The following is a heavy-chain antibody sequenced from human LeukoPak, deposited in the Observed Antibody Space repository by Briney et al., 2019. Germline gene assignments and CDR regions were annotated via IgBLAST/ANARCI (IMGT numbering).Heavy chain of an antibody. V-gene: IGHV4-34*01. D-gene: IGHD3-9*01. Sequence: SETLSLTCAVYGGSFSGYYWSWIRQPPGKGLEWIGEINHSGSTHYNPSLKSRVTISVDTSKSQFSLKLSSVTAADTAVYYCAIRGFDWYLAAFDIWGQGTMVTVSS. CDR1: GGSFSGYY. CDR2: INHSGST. CDR3: AIRGFDWYLAAFDI. J-gene: IGHJ3*02.